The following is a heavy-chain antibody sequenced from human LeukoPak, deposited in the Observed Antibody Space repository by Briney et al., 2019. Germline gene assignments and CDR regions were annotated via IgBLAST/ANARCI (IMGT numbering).Heavy chain of an antibody. CDR1: GFNFDDYA. D-gene: IGHD6-6*01. CDR2: ISWNSANI. Sequence: GRSPRLSCAASGFNFDDYAMHWVRHPPGKGLEWVSGISWNSANIGYADSVKGRFTISRDNAKNSLYLQMNSLRDEDSAFYYCATVAGSSLSRNYFDPWGQGTLVTVSS. V-gene: IGHV3-9*01. J-gene: IGHJ5*02. CDR3: ATVAGSSLSRNYFDP.